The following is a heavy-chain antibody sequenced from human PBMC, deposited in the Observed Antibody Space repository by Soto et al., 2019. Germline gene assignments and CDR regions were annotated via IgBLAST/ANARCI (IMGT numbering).Heavy chain of an antibody. Sequence: SGGSLRLSCAASGFTFSSYSMNWVRQAPGKGLEWVSSISSSSSYIYYADSVKGRFTISRDNAKNSLYLQMNSLRAEDTAVYYCARERGYYDSSGYFYYFDYWGQGTLVTVSS. CDR3: ARERGYYDSSGYFYYFDY. D-gene: IGHD3-22*01. CDR2: ISSSSSYI. CDR1: GFTFSSYS. J-gene: IGHJ4*02. V-gene: IGHV3-21*01.